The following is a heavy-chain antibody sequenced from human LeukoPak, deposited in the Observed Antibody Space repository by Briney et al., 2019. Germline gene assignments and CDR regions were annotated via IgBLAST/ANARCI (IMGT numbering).Heavy chain of an antibody. J-gene: IGHJ2*01. Sequence: PSETLSLTCAVYGGSFSGYYWSWIRQPPGKGLEWIGEINHSGCTNYNPSLKSRVTISVDTSKNQFSLKLSSVTAADTAVYYCARRDIVVVPATHFDLWGRGTLVTVSS. CDR2: INHSGCT. CDR1: GGSFSGYY. D-gene: IGHD2-2*01. CDR3: ARRDIVVVPATHFDL. V-gene: IGHV4-34*01.